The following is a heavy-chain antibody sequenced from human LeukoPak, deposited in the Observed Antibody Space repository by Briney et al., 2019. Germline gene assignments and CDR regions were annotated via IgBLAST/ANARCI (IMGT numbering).Heavy chain of an antibody. CDR2: ISGSGGST. V-gene: IGHV3-23*01. D-gene: IGHD6-13*01. CDR3: AKVIAAAGTGPLDY. J-gene: IGHJ4*02. Sequence: GRSLRLSCAASGFTFSSYAMSWVRQAPGKGLEWVSAISGSGGSTYYADSVKGRFTISRDNSKNTLYRQMNSLRAEDTAVYYCAKVIAAAGTGPLDYWGQGTLVTVSS. CDR1: GFTFSSYA.